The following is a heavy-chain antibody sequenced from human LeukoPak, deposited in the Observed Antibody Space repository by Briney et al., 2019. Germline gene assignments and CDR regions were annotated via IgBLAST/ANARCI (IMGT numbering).Heavy chain of an antibody. CDR2: FYYNGNT. D-gene: IGHD6-19*01. J-gene: IGHJ6*03. CDR1: GGSISSSSYS. Sequence: SETLSLTCTVSGGSISSSSYSWGWIRQSPWKGLEWIGTFYYNGNTYDNPSLKSRVTISVDTSKNQFSLNLTSVTAADTAVYYCARHTVGGWTGISYYYYYMDVWGKGTTVTISS. CDR3: ARHTVGGWTGISYYYYYMDV. V-gene: IGHV4-39*01.